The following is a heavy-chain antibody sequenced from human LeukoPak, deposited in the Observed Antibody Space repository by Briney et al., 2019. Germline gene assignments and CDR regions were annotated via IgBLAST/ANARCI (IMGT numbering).Heavy chain of an antibody. CDR3: ARASHSSSWPRRVLGAFDI. CDR2: ISTSSTYI. J-gene: IGHJ3*02. D-gene: IGHD6-13*01. Sequence: PGGSLRLSCAASGFTFRSCTMNWVRQAPGKGLELVSSISTSSTYIYSTASVKGRFTISRDNSKNTLYLQMNSLRAEDTAVYYCARASHSSSWPRRVLGAFDIWGQGTMVTVSS. V-gene: IGHV3-21*01. CDR1: GFTFRSCT.